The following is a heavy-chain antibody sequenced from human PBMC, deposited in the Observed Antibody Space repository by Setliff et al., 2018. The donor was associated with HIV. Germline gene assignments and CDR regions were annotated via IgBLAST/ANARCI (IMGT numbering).Heavy chain of an antibody. CDR3: ARDGYSSSWYVISGSFDY. V-gene: IGHV4-4*07. Sequence: SETLSLTCTVSGGSISSYYWSWIRQPAGKGLEWIGHIYTSGSTNYNPSLKSRVTISVDTSKNQFSLKLSSVTAADTAVYYCARDGYSSSWYVISGSFDYWGQGILVTVSS. D-gene: IGHD6-13*01. CDR2: IYTSGST. CDR1: GGSISSYY. J-gene: IGHJ4*02.